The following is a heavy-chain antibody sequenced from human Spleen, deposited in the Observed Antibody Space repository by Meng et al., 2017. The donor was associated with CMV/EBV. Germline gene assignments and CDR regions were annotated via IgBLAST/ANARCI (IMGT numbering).Heavy chain of an antibody. CDR2: SNPRSGDR. CDR1: GYTFTGYY. Sequence: ASVKVSCKTSGYTFTGYYMHWVRQAPGQGLEWMGLSNPRSGDRNYAEKFQGRVTMTRDTSISTAYMELRRLSSNDTAVYYGASPIFLVPAVVDYYYGGDVWGRGTTVTVSS. J-gene: IGHJ6*02. CDR3: ASPIFLVPAVVDYYYGGDV. V-gene: IGHV1-2*02. D-gene: IGHD2-2*01.